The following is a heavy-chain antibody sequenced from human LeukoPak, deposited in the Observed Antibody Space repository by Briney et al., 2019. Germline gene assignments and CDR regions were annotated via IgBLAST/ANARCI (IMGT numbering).Heavy chain of an antibody. Sequence: SVKVSCKASGGTFSSYAISWVRQAPGQGLEWMGGIIPIFGTANYAQKFQGRVTITADESTSTAYMELSSLRSEDTAVYYCARDGGVDPPYYYYYYMDVWGKGTTVTVSS. V-gene: IGHV1-69*13. D-gene: IGHD3-16*01. J-gene: IGHJ6*03. CDR2: IIPIFGTA. CDR3: ARDGGVDPPYYYYYYMDV. CDR1: GGTFSSYA.